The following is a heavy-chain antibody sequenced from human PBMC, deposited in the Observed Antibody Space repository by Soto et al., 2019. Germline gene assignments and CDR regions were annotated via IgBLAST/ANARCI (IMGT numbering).Heavy chain of an antibody. D-gene: IGHD3-22*01. CDR3: ARNGDSSDYSGLFDP. Sequence: EVQLVESGGGLVQPGGSLRLSCAASGFTVSSNYMSWVRQAPGKGLEWVSVIYSGGTTYYADSVKGRFTISRDNSKNTLYLQMNSLRAEDTAVYYCARNGDSSDYSGLFDPWGQGTLVTVSS. CDR2: IYSGGTT. V-gene: IGHV3-66*01. J-gene: IGHJ5*02. CDR1: GFTVSSNY.